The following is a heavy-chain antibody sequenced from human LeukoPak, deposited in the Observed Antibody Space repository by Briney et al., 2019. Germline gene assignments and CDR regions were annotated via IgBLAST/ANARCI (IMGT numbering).Heavy chain of an antibody. CDR3: ARGGTYYDFWSGPYYFDY. V-gene: IGHV3-64*01. Sequence: PGGSLRLSCAASGFTFSSYAMHWVRQAPGKGLEYVSAISSNGGSTYYANSVKGRFTISRDNSKNTLYLQMGSLRAEDMAVYYCARGGTYYDFWSGPYYFDYWGQGTLVTGSS. CDR1: GFTFSSYA. D-gene: IGHD3-3*01. CDR2: ISSNGGST. J-gene: IGHJ4*02.